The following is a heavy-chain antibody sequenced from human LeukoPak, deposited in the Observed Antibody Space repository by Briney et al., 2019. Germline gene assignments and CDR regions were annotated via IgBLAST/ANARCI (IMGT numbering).Heavy chain of an antibody. J-gene: IGHJ4*02. V-gene: IGHV3-21*01. Sequence: GGSLRLSCAASVFTFSSYSMHWVRQAPGKGLEGVSSISSSSTYADSVKGRFTISRDSAKNSLYLQMNSLRVEDTAVYYCARDYGYEIDYWGQGTLVTVSS. D-gene: IGHD5-24*01. CDR3: ARDYGYEIDY. CDR1: VFTFSSYS. CDR2: ISSSST.